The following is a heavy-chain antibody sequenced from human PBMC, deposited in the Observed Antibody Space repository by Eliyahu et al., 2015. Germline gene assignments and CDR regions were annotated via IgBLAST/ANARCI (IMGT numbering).Heavy chain of an antibody. V-gene: IGHV3-23*04. CDR1: GFTFSSYA. D-gene: IGHD1-7*01. CDR3: AGTTLRYYYYGMDV. J-gene: IGHJ6*02. Sequence: EVQLVESGGGLVQPGGSLRLSCAAXGFTFSSYAMXWVRQAPGKGLEWVSTISGSAGSTYYADSVKGRFTISRDNSKNMLYLQMNSLRAEDTAVYYCAGTTLRYYYYGMDVWGQGTTVTVSS. CDR2: ISGSAGST.